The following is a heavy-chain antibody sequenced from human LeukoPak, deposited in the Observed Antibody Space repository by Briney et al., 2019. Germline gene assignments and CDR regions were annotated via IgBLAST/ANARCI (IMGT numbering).Heavy chain of an antibody. J-gene: IGHJ4*02. CDR1: GFTFSDYY. Sequence: GGSLRLSCAASGFTFSDYYMGWIRQAPGKGLEWVSYISNRGNNIYYADSVKGRFTISRDNAKNSLYLQMNSLRAEDTAVYYCAKGPRYCSGGSCANYWGQGTLVTVSS. CDR3: AKGPRYCSGGSCANY. D-gene: IGHD2-15*01. V-gene: IGHV3-11*04. CDR2: ISNRGNNI.